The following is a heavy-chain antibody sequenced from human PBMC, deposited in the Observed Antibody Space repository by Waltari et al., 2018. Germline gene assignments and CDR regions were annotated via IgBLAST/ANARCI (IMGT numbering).Heavy chain of an antibody. J-gene: IGHJ3*02. D-gene: IGHD2-21*01. CDR1: GYNFGSHG. V-gene: IGHV1-18*01. CDR2: VSGYNSDT. Sequence: VQLEQSGAEVKRPGAAVKISCKTSGYNFGSHGISWLRQAPGQGPEWMGWVSGYNSDTIYAQTFQGRVTITRNTSINTAYMDLSGLRSEDTAVYYCARGSGDLDIWGQGTMVTVSS. CDR3: ARGSGDLDI.